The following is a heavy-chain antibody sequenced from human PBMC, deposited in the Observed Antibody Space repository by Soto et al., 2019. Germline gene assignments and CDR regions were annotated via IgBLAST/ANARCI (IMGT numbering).Heavy chain of an antibody. D-gene: IGHD3-22*01. V-gene: IGHV4-30-4*01. J-gene: IGHJ5*02. CDR1: GGSISSGDYY. CDR2: IYYSGST. Sequence: SETLSLTCTVSGGSISSGDYYWSWIRQPPGKGLEWIGYIYYSGSTYYNPSLKSRVTISVDTSKNQFSLKLSSVTAADTAVYYCARGPKYYYDSSGYLGSWGQGTLVTVSS. CDR3: ARGPKYYYDSSGYLGS.